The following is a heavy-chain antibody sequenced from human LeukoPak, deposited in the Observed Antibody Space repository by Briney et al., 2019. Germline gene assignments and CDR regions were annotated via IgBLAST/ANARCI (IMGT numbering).Heavy chain of an antibody. CDR1: GFPFSSYE. V-gene: IGHV3-48*03. D-gene: IGHD3-10*02. J-gene: IGHJ6*04. CDR3: AELGITMIGGV. CDR2: ISSSGSTI. Sequence: GGSLRLSCAASGFPFSSYEMNWVRQAPRKGLEWVSYISSSGSTIYYADSVKGRYTISRDNAKNSLYLQMNSLRAEDTAVYYCAELGITMIGGVWGKGTTVTISS.